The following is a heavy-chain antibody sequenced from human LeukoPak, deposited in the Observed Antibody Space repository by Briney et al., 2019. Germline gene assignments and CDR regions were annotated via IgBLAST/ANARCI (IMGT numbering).Heavy chain of an antibody. V-gene: IGHV3-23*01. J-gene: IGHJ6*02. Sequence: PGGSLRLSCAASGFTFSSYAMSWVRQAPGKGLEWVSAISGSGGSTYYADSVKGRFTISRDNSKNTLYLQMNSLRAEDTAVYYCARGHAVYVIAAAVMDVWGQGTTVTVSS. CDR1: GFTFSSYA. CDR3: ARGHAVYVIAAAVMDV. CDR2: ISGSGGST. D-gene: IGHD6-25*01.